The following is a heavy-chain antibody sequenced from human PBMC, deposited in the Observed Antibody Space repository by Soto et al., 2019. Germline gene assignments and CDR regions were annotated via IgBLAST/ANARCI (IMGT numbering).Heavy chain of an antibody. V-gene: IGHV4-38-2*02. Sequence: SETLSLTCTVSNYSISSGYYWGWIRQSPGEGLEWIVSMYHSGTTYHNPSLKSRVTISIDTSKNQFSLKLTSVTSADTAVYFCARVAFGPIDYWGQGTLVTVSS. CDR2: MYHSGTT. D-gene: IGHD3-16*01. J-gene: IGHJ4*02. CDR3: ARVAFGPIDY. CDR1: NYSISSGYY.